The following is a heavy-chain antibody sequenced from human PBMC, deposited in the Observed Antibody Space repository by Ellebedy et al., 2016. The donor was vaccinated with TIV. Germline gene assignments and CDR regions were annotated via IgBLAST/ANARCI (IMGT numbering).Heavy chain of an antibody. CDR1: GYSISSGYY. CDR2: VLHTGST. Sequence: SETLSLTXNVSGYSISSGYYWGWIRQPPGKGLEWIGSVLHTGSTYYNSSLKTRVTISVDTSKNQYSLHMTPVTAADTAVYYCAIASGQYWGPGTLVTVSS. CDR3: AIASGQY. D-gene: IGHD6-19*01. V-gene: IGHV4-38-2*02. J-gene: IGHJ4*02.